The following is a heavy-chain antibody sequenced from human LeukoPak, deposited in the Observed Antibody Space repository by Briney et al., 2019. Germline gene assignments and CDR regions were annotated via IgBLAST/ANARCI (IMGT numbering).Heavy chain of an antibody. Sequence: GGSLRLSCAASGFTFSSYGMSWVRQAPGKGLEWVSAISGSGGSTYYADSVKGRFTISRDNAKNSLYLQMNSLRAEDTAVYYCARVVGLGNSDYWGQGTLVTVSS. CDR2: ISGSGGST. D-gene: IGHD4-23*01. V-gene: IGHV3-23*01. CDR1: GFTFSSYG. J-gene: IGHJ4*02. CDR3: ARVVGLGNSDY.